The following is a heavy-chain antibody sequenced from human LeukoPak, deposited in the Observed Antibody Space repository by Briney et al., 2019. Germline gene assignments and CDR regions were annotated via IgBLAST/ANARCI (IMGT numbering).Heavy chain of an antibody. V-gene: IGHV1-8*01. CDR2: MNPNSGNT. CDR1: VYTFTSYD. CDR3: ARGGRGSSGWYSDYYYMDV. D-gene: IGHD6-19*01. Sequence: ASVKVSCKACVYTFTSYDINWVRQATGQGLECMGWMNPNSGNTGYAQKFQGRVTMTRNTSISTAYMELSSLRSEDTAVYYCARGGRGSSGWYSDYYYMDVWGNGTTVTVSS. J-gene: IGHJ6*03.